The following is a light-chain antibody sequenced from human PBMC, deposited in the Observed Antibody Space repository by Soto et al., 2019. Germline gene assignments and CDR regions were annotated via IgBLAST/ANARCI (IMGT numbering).Light chain of an antibody. Sequence: EIVLTQSPDTLSLSPGESATLSCRASQSVSRYIAWYQQKPGQTPRLLIYDASNRAAGIPARFSGSGSGTDFTLTISSLEPEDFAVYYCQQRSNWPLTFGGGTKVDI. CDR2: DAS. CDR1: QSVSRY. V-gene: IGKV3-11*01. CDR3: QQRSNWPLT. J-gene: IGKJ4*01.